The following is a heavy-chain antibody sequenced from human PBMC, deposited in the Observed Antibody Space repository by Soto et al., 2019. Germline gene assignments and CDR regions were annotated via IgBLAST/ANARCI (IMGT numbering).Heavy chain of an antibody. CDR2: IRGSGGST. J-gene: IGHJ4*02. D-gene: IGHD3-3*01. V-gene: IGHV3-23*01. Sequence: GGSLRLSCAASGFTFSSYAMSWVRQAPGKGLEWVSAIRGSGGSTYYADSVKGRFTISRDNSKNTLYLQMNSLRAEDTAVYYCAKDPLFDFWSGYYLDYWGQGTLVTVSS. CDR1: GFTFSSYA. CDR3: AKDPLFDFWSGYYLDY.